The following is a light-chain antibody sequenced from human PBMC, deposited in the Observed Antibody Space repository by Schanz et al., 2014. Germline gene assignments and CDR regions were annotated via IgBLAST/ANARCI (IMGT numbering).Light chain of an antibody. CDR3: QHYGSSPPFA. J-gene: IGKJ2*01. CDR1: QSVSSY. CDR2: DAS. Sequence: EIMLTQSPATLSLSPGERATLSCRASQSVSSYLAWYQQKPGQAPRLLIYDASNRATGIPARFSGSGSGTDFTLTISSLEPEDFAVYYCQHYGSSPPFAFGQGTKLEIK. V-gene: IGKV3-11*01.